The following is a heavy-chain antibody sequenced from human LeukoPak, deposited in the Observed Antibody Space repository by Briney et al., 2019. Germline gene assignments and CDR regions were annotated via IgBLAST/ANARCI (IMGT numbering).Heavy chain of an antibody. CDR2: INHSGST. Sequence: PSETLSLTCAVYGGSFSDYYWSWIRQPPGKGLEWIGEINHSGSTDYNPSIKSRVTISVDTSKNQFSLKMSSVTAADTAVYYCEYSSYFQQQWGKGTLVTVSS. CDR3: EYSSYFQQQ. J-gene: IGHJ1*01. V-gene: IGHV4-34*01. CDR1: GGSFSDYY. D-gene: IGHD3-22*01.